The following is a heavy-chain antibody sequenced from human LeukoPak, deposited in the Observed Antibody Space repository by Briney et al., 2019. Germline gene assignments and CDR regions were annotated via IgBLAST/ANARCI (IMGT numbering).Heavy chain of an antibody. D-gene: IGHD3-3*01. CDR3: AGRGRNEFWSGPYYFDY. CDR1: GGSFSGYY. J-gene: IGHJ4*02. Sequence: SETLSLTCAVYGGSFSGYYWSWIRQPPGKGLEWIGEINHSGSTNYNPSLKSRVTISVDTSKNQFSLKLSSVTAADTAVYYCAGRGRNEFWSGPYYFDYWGQGTLVTVSS. V-gene: IGHV4-34*01. CDR2: INHSGST.